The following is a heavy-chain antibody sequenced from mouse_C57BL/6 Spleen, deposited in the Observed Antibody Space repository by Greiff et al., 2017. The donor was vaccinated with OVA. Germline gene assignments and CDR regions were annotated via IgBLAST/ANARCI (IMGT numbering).Heavy chain of an antibody. J-gene: IGHJ2*01. V-gene: IGHV1-7*01. CDR2: INPSSGYT. D-gene: IGHD2-4*01. CDR1: GYTFTSYW. Sequence: QVHVKQSGAELAKPGASVKLSCKASGYTFTSYWMHWVKQRPGQGLEWIGHINPSSGYTKYNQKFKDKATLTADKSSSTAYMQLSSLTYEDSAVYYCARPITTSYFDYWGQGTTLTVSS. CDR3: ARPITTSYFDY.